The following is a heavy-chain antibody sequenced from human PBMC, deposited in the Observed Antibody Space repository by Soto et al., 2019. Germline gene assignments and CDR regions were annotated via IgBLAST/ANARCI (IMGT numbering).Heavy chain of an antibody. CDR2: ISVSGGST. CDR1: GFTFSSYA. V-gene: IGHV3-23*01. Sequence: GGSLRLSCAASGFTFSSYAMTWVRQAPGKGLEWVSAISVSGGSTYYADSVKGRFTISRDNSKNTFYLQMNSLRAEDTAVYYCAKYSGYNEVSTYDYWGQGTLVTVSS. CDR3: AKYSGYNEVSTYDY. D-gene: IGHD5-12*01. J-gene: IGHJ4*02.